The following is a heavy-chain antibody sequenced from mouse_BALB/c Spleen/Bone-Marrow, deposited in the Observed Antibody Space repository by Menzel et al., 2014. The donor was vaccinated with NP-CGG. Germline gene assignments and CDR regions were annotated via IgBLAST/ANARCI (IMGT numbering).Heavy chain of an antibody. D-gene: IGHD2-3*01. CDR2: VDPANGNT. V-gene: IGHV14-3*02. CDR3: AVYDGYAMDY. Sequence: EVMLVESGAELVKPGASVKLSCTASGFNIKDTYMYWVKQRPEQGLEWIGKVDPANGNTKYDPKFQGKATITADTSSNTAYLQLSSLTSEDTAVYYCAVYDGYAMDYWGQGTSVTVS. CDR1: GFNIKDTY. J-gene: IGHJ4*01.